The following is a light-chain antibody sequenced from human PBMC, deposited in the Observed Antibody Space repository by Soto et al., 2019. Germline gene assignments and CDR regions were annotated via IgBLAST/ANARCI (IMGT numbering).Light chain of an antibody. J-gene: IGKJ5*01. Sequence: EIVMTQSPATLAVSPGEGVTLSLSASQSVSNNLVWYQQKPGQAPRLLMYGSSIRATGIPARFSGSGSGTEFTLTISSLQSEDFAVYYCQQHNNWPPITFGQGTRLEI. CDR3: QQHNNWPPIT. CDR2: GSS. CDR1: QSVSNN. V-gene: IGKV3-15*01.